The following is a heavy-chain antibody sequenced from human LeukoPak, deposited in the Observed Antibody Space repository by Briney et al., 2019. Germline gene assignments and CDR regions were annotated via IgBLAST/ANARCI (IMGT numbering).Heavy chain of an antibody. CDR3: ARHNYITIFGVVDDAFDI. CDR2: ISAYNGNT. CDR1: GYTFTSYG. J-gene: IGHJ3*02. D-gene: IGHD3-3*01. V-gene: IGHV1-18*01. Sequence: ASVKVSCKASGYTFTSYGISWVRQAPGQGLEWMGWISAYNGNTNYAQKLQGRVTMTTDTSTSTAYMELRSLRSNDTAVYYCARHNYITIFGVVDDAFDIRGQGTMVTVSS.